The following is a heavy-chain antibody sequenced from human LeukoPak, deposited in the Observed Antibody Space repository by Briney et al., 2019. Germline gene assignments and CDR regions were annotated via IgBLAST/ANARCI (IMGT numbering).Heavy chain of an antibody. CDR1: GGSISSGGYY. Sequence: SETLSLTCTVSGGSISSGGYYWSWIRQPPGKGLEWIGYIYYSGSTNYNPSLKSRVTISVDTSKSQFSLKLSSVTAADTAVYFCSREGRWLQLGFDYWGRGTLVTVSS. J-gene: IGHJ4*02. CDR2: IYYSGST. V-gene: IGHV4-61*08. CDR3: SREGRWLQLGFDY. D-gene: IGHD5-24*01.